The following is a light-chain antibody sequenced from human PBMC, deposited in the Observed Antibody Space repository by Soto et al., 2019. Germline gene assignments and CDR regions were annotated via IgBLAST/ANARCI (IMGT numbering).Light chain of an antibody. CDR2: DAS. Sequence: DIQMPQVRSALSASVADRVTITCQASQDISNYLNWYQQKPGKAPKLLIYDASNLETGVPSRFSGSGAGNDISFTITILQPEDMPTHYSQDYANLPLPFGGGTKVDIK. V-gene: IGKV1-33*01. CDR3: QDYANLPLP. CDR1: QDISNY. J-gene: IGKJ4*01.